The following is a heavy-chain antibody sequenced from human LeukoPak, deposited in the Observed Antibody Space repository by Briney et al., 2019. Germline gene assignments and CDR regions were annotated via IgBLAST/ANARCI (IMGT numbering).Heavy chain of an antibody. CDR1: GGSISSGGYY. V-gene: IGHV4-61*08. CDR3: ARRPNDSSGYYYYFDY. CDR2: IYYSGST. Sequence: SETLSLTCTVSGGSISSGGYYWSWIRQPPGKGLEWIGYIYYSGSTNYNPSLKSRVTISVDTSKNQFSLKLSSVTAADTAVYYCARRPNDSSGYYYYFDYWGQGTLVTVSS. J-gene: IGHJ4*02. D-gene: IGHD3-22*01.